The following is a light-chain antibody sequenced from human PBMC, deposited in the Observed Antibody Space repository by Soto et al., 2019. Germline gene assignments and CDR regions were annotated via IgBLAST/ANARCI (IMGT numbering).Light chain of an antibody. Sequence: QSVLTQSPSASGTPGQRAIISCSGSSSNIGSNTVNWYQQLPGTAPKLLIYSHNQRPSGVPDRFSGSQSGTSASLAISGLQSEDEADYYCATWDDRLDGYVFGTGTKLTVL. CDR3: ATWDDRLDGYV. CDR2: SHN. J-gene: IGLJ1*01. CDR1: SSNIGSNT. V-gene: IGLV1-44*01.